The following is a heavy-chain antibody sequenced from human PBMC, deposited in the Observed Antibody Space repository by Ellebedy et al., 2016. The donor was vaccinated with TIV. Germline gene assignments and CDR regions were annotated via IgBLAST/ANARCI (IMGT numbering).Heavy chain of an antibody. V-gene: IGHV3-7*03. J-gene: IGHJ4*02. CDR3: ARGGSDSDY. Sequence: PGGSLRLSCAASGFTFSTYWLSWVRQAPGKGLEWVANIKEDGSEKYYVDSVKGRFTISRDNAKNSLYLQMNSLRVEDMAVYYCARGGSDSDYWGQGTLVTVSS. CDR2: IKEDGSEK. CDR1: GFTFSTYW.